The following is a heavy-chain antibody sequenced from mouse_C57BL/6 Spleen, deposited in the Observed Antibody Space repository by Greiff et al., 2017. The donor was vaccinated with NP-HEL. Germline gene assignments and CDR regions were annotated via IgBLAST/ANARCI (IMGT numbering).Heavy chain of an antibody. CDR1: GFSLTSYG. V-gene: IGHV2-2*01. CDR2: IWSGGGT. Sequence: QVQLQQSGPGLVQPSQSLSITCTVSGFSLTSYGVHWVRQSPGKGLEWLGVIWSGGGTDYNAAFISRLSISKDKSKSQVFFKMNSLQADDTARYYCARGLRYAMDYWGQGTSVTVSS. J-gene: IGHJ4*01. D-gene: IGHD3-1*01. CDR3: ARGLRYAMDY.